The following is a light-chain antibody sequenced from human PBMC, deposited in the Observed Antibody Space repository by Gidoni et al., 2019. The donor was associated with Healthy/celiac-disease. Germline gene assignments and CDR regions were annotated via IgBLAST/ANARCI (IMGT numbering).Light chain of an antibody. V-gene: IGLV2-23*01. CDR1: SSDVGSYNL. CDR3: CSYAGSSTLV. CDR2: EGS. Sequence: QSALTQPASVSGSPGQSLTISCTGTSSDVGSYNLVSWYQQHPGKAPKLMIYEGSKRPSAVSNRCSGSKSGNTASLTISGLQAEDEADYYCCSYAGSSTLVFGGGTKLTVL. J-gene: IGLJ2*01.